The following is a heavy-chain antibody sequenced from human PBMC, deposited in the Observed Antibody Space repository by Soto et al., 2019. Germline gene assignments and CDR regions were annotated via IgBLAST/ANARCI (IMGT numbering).Heavy chain of an antibody. Sequence: SETLSLTCTVSGGSINIGGYYWSWIRQHPGKGLEWIGYIYYSGSTFYNPSLKSRVTISFDTSKNQFSLKLNSVTAADTAVYYCARTAWHFFDYWGQGTLVTVS. CDR2: IYYSGST. J-gene: IGHJ4*02. CDR1: GGSINIGGYY. V-gene: IGHV4-31*03. D-gene: IGHD3-3*02. CDR3: ARTAWHFFDY.